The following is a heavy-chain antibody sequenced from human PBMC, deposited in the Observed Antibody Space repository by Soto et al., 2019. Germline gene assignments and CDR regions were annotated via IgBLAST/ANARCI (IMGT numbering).Heavy chain of an antibody. V-gene: IGHV3-15*01. CDR1: GFTFSNAW. D-gene: IGHD2-21*02. CDR3: TTDRRLLETRYYYGMDV. J-gene: IGHJ6*02. Sequence: PGGSLRLSCAASGFTFSNAWMSWVRQAPGKGLEWVGRIKSKTDRGTTDYAAPVKGRFTISRDDSKNTLYLQMNSLKTEDTAVYYCTTDRRLLETRYYYGMDVWGQGTTVTVSS. CDR2: IKSKTDRGTT.